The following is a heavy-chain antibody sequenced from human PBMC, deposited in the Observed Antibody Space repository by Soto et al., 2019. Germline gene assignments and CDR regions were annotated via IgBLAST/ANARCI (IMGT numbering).Heavy chain of an antibody. CDR1: GYTFSNYG. CDR3: ARVVPGAEAWFGP. D-gene: IGHD2-2*01. J-gene: IGHJ5*02. Sequence: GASVKVSCKASGYTFSNYGITWVRQAPGQPLEWLGWISLYSDGTNYAQKFQGRVSMTTDTSTTTAYMELRSLRSDDTAVYYCARVVPGAEAWFGPWGQGTLVTVSS. V-gene: IGHV1-18*01. CDR2: ISLYSDGT.